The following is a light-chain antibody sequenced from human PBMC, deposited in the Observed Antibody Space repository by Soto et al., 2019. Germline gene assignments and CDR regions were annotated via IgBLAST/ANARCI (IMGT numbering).Light chain of an antibody. J-gene: IGLJ1*01. CDR3: QSYDSSLSGYV. Sequence: QPALTQPPSVSGAPGQRVTISCTGSSSNIGAGYDVHWYQQLPGIAPKLLIYANSNRPSGVPGRFSGSKSGTSASLAITGLQAEDEADYYCQSYDSSLSGYVFGTGTKVTVL. CDR1: SSNIGAGYD. V-gene: IGLV1-40*01. CDR2: ANS.